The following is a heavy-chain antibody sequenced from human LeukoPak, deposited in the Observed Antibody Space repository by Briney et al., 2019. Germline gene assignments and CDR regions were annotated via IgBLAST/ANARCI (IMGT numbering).Heavy chain of an antibody. CDR1: GDSISSSSYY. CDR2: IYYSGST. Sequence: SETLSLTCTVSGDSISSSSYYWGWIRQPPGKGLEWIGSIYYSGSTYYNPSLKSRVTISVDTSKNQFSLKLSSVTAADTAVYYCARRNPLTYYDFWSGYRISAFDYWGQGTLVTVSS. V-gene: IGHV4-39*01. D-gene: IGHD3-3*01. CDR3: ARRNPLTYYDFWSGYRISAFDY. J-gene: IGHJ4*02.